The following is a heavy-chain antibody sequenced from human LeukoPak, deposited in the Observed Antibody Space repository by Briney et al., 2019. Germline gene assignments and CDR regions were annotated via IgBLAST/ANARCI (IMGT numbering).Heavy chain of an antibody. D-gene: IGHD3-10*01. CDR2: IYYSGST. CDR1: GGSISSGAYY. J-gene: IGHJ5*02. Sequence: PSETLSLTCTVSGGSISSGAYYWSWIRQHPGRGLGWFGNIYYSGSTYHNPSLKSRVTISVDASKNQFSLKLSFVTAADTAVYYCARGSGGSGSYYNWFDPWGQGTLVTVSS. CDR3: ARGSGGSGSYYNWFDP. V-gene: IGHV4-31*03.